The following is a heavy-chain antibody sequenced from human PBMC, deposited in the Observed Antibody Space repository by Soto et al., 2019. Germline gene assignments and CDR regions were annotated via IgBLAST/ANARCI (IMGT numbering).Heavy chain of an antibody. CDR3: ARDVTVVVVAARHNWFDP. D-gene: IGHD2-15*01. V-gene: IGHV3-21*01. Sequence: EVQLVESGGGQVKPGGSLRLSCAASGFTFSSYSMNWVRQAPGKGLEWVSSISSSSSYIYYADSVKGRFTISRDNAKNSLYLQMNSLRAEDTAVYYCARDVTVVVVAARHNWFDPWGQGTLVTVSS. CDR1: GFTFSSYS. J-gene: IGHJ5*02. CDR2: ISSSSSYI.